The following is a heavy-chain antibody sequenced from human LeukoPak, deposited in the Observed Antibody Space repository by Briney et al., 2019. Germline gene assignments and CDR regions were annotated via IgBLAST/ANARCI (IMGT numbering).Heavy chain of an antibody. D-gene: IGHD3-10*01. Sequence: GGSLRLSCAASGFSFSSYWMHWVRQAPGKGLVWVSRIRSDGGDTSYADSVKGRFTISRDNAKNTLYLQMNSLRAEDTAVYYCARDEVLGSGSYRDWGQGTLVTVSS. J-gene: IGHJ4*02. CDR1: GFSFSSYW. V-gene: IGHV3-74*01. CDR3: ARDEVLGSGSYRD. CDR2: IRSDGGDT.